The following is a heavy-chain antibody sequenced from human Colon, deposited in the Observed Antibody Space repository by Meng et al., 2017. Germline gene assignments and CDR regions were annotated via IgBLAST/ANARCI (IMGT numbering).Heavy chain of an antibody. J-gene: IGHJ4*02. CDR3: ASGRKYCSSTSCYGQFDY. D-gene: IGHD2-2*01. CDR1: GGSISSSNW. V-gene: IGHV4-4*02. Sequence: QVERQDAVPGLEKPSGTLSLTCAVSGGSISSSNWWSWVRQPPGKGLEWIGEIYHSGSTNYNPSLKSRVTISVDKSKNQFSLKLSSVTAADTAVYYCASGRKYCSSTSCYGQFDYWGQGTLVTVSS. CDR2: IYHSGST.